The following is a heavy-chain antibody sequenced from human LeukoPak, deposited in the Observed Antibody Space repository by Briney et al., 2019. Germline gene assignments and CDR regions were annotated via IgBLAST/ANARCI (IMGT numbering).Heavy chain of an antibody. V-gene: IGHV3-7*01. J-gene: IGHJ1*01. Sequence: PGGALRLSCAASGFSSSSYWMTWVREAPRKGLGRGSNIKQDGSEKYYVDSVKGRFTISRDNAKNSLYLQMNCLRAEDTAVYYCAIEYSSTWYRGLAEYFQHWGQGTQVTVSS. CDR3: AIEYSSTWYRGLAEYFQH. CDR1: GFSSSSYW. D-gene: IGHD6-13*01. CDR2: IKQDGSEK.